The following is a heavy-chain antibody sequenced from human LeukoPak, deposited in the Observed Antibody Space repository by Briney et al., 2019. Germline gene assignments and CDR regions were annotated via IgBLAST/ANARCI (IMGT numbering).Heavy chain of an antibody. CDR1: GFTFSSYS. D-gene: IGHD6-19*01. V-gene: IGHV3-48*01. Sequence: GGSLRLSCAASGFTFSSYSMNWVRQAPGKGLEWVSYISSSSSTIYYADSVKGRLTISRDNAKNSLYLQMNSLRAEDTAVYYCAREKQWLVMGDAFDIWGQGTMVTVSS. CDR3: AREKQWLVMGDAFDI. CDR2: ISSSSSTI. J-gene: IGHJ3*02.